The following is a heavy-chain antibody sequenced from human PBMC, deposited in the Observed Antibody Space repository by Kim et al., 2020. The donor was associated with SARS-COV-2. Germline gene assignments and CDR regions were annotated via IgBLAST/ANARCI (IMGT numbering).Heavy chain of an antibody. CDR3: ARESASKIGHYNAFDF. Sequence: GGSLRLSCEASGFTFSNYVMHWVRQAPGRGLALVAAISANGGSTYYADSVKGRFTISRDQSKNTLDLQMGSLRPDDMAVYYCARESASKIGHYNAFDFWG. J-gene: IGHJ3*01. V-gene: IGHV3-64*02. D-gene: IGHD4-17*01. CDR1: GFTFSNYV. CDR2: ISANGGST.